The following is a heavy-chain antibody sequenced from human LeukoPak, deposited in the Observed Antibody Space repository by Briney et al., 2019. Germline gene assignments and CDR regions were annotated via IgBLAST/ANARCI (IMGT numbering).Heavy chain of an antibody. V-gene: IGHV4-34*01. Sequence: PSETLSLTCAVYGGSFSGYYWSWIRQPPGKGLEWIGEINHSGSTNYNPSLKSRVTISVDTSKNQFSLKLSSVTAADTAVYYCARSSYYDILTGLRQYNWFDPWGQGTLVTVSS. CDR2: INHSGST. D-gene: IGHD3-9*01. CDR3: ARSSYYDILTGLRQYNWFDP. J-gene: IGHJ5*02. CDR1: GGSFSGYY.